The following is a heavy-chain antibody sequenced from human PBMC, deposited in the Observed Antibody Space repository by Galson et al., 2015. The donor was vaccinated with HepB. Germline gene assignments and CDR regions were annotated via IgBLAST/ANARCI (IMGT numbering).Heavy chain of an antibody. CDR2: ISSSSSYT. J-gene: IGHJ4*02. Sequence: SLRLSCAASGFTFSDYYMSWIRQAPGKGLEWVSYISSSSSYTNYADSVKGRFTISRDNAKNSLYLQMNSLRAEDTAVYYCARAIAAGTLDYWGQGTLVTVSS. V-gene: IGHV3-11*03. D-gene: IGHD6-13*01. CDR3: ARAIAAGTLDY. CDR1: GFTFSDYY.